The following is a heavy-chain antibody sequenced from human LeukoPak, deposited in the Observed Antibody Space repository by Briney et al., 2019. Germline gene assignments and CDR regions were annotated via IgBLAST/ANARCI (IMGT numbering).Heavy chain of an antibody. CDR3: ARAINYYGAQKYYYGMDV. CDR2: IWYDGSNK. D-gene: IGHD3-10*01. V-gene: IGHV3-33*01. CDR1: GITFRSYG. J-gene: IGHJ6*02. Sequence: GGSLRLSCAASGITFRSYGMHWVRQAPGKGLEWVALIWYDGSNKYYADSVKGRFTISRDNSKNTLYLQMNSLRAEDTAVYYCARAINYYGAQKYYYGMDVWGQGTTVTVSS.